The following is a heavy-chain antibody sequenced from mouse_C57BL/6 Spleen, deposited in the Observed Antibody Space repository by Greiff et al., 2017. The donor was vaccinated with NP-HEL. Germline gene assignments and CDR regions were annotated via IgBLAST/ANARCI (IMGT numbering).Heavy chain of an antibody. Sequence: EVKLEESGGGLVKPGGSLKLSCAASGFTFSDYGMHWVRQAPEKGLEWVAYISSGSSTIYYADTVKGRFTISRDNAKNTLFLQMTSLRSEDTAMYYCARGPYSAMDYWGQGTSVTVSS. CDR3: ARGPYSAMDY. V-gene: IGHV5-17*01. CDR2: ISSGSSTI. J-gene: IGHJ4*01. CDR1: GFTFSDYG.